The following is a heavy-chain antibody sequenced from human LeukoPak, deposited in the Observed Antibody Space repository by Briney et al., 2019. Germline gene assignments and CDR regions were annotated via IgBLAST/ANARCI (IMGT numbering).Heavy chain of an antibody. CDR2: IAFDDTDR. J-gene: IGHJ4*02. CDR3: TNSDDYGDY. CDR1: GFNFNSDD. V-gene: IGHV3-30*04. Sequence: GGSLRLSCSASGFNFNSDDMHWVRQAPGKGLEWVAAIAFDDTDRYYIDSVKGRFTISRDDSKNTLYLHMTSLRAEDTAVYYCTNSDDYGDYWGQGTLVTVSS.